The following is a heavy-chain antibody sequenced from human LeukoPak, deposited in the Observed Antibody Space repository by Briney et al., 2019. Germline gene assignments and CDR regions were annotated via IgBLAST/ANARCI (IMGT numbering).Heavy chain of an antibody. J-gene: IGHJ4*02. CDR2: ISYDGSNK. CDR3: ARDPASGLAYFDY. Sequence: GGSLRLSCAASGFTFSSYAMHWVRQAPGKGLEWVAVISYDGSNKYYADSVKGRFTISRDNSKNTLYLQMNSLRAEDTAVCYCARDPASGLAYFDYWGQGTLVTVSS. CDR1: GFTFSSYA. V-gene: IGHV3-30*04. D-gene: IGHD3-10*01.